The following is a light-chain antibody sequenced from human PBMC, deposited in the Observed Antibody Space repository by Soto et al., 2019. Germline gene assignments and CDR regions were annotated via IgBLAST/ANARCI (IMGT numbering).Light chain of an antibody. CDR1: SSDIGYYDY. V-gene: IGLV2-14*01. Sequence: QSVLTQPASVSGSPGQSITISCTGTSSDIGYYDYVSWYQRHSGKAPKLIIYEVNNRPSGVSNRFSGSKSVNTASLTISGLQDEDEAEYYCSSHYSSSADYVFGNGKKVTV. CDR2: EVN. J-gene: IGLJ1*01. CDR3: SSHYSSSADYV.